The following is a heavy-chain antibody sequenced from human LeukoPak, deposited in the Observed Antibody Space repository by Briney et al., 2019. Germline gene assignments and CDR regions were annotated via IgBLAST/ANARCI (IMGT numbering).Heavy chain of an antibody. Sequence: ASVKVSCKASGYTFTGYYMHWVRQAPGQGLEWVGRINPNSGGTNYAQKFQGRVTMTRDTSISTAYMELSRLRSDDTAVYYCARVHSATAAVFSYWGQGTLVTVSS. D-gene: IGHD6-13*01. CDR1: GYTFTGYY. CDR2: INPNSGGT. J-gene: IGHJ4*02. CDR3: ARVHSATAAVFSY. V-gene: IGHV1-2*06.